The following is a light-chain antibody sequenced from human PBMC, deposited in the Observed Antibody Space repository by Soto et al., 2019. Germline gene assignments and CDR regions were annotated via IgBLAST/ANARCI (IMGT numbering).Light chain of an antibody. V-gene: IGKV1-5*03. Sequence: DIQMTQSPSTLSASVGDRVTITCRASQSIRDWLAWYQQKPGKVPKLLIYKASNLESGVPSRFSGSGSGTDFTLTISRLEPEDFAVYYCQQYGSSPPYTFGQGTKLGIK. CDR2: KAS. J-gene: IGKJ2*01. CDR3: QQYGSSPPYT. CDR1: QSIRDW.